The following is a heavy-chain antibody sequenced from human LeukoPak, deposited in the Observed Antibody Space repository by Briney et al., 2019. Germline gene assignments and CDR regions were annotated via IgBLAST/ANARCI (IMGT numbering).Heavy chain of an antibody. V-gene: IGHV3-74*01. CDR1: GFTLSSVW. CDR2: SNPDGSAT. J-gene: IGHJ4*02. D-gene: IGHD1-26*01. CDR3: VRSMAGSRDY. Sequence: PGWSLRLSCAASGFTLSSVWMHWVRQVPGKGLVWVSRSNPDGSATNYADSVKGRFTISRDNPKNTLYLQMSSLSAEDTAVYYCVRSMAGSRDYWGQGTLVTVSS.